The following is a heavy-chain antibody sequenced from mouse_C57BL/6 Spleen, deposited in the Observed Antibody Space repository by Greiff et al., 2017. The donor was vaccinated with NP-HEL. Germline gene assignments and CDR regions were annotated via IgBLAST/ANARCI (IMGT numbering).Heavy chain of an antibody. CDR1: GYTFTSYW. D-gene: IGHD4-1*01. Sequence: QVQLKQPGAELVRPGTSVKLSCKASGYTFTSYWMHWVKQRPGQGLEWIGVIDPSDSYTNYNQKFKGKATLTVDTSSSTAYMQLSSLTSEDSAVYYCARSQLTGTSFAYWGQGTLVTVSA. V-gene: IGHV1-59*01. CDR3: ARSQLTGTSFAY. CDR2: IDPSDSYT. J-gene: IGHJ3*01.